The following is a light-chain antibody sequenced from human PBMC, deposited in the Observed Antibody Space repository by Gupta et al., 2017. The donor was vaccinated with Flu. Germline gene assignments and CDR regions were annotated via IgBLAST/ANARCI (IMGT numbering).Light chain of an antibody. CDR2: DAS. J-gene: IGKJ2*03. Sequence: DVHMTQSLSSLSASVGDRVTITCRASQDIRNYLNWYQHKPGRAPKLLIYDASNLEAGVPSRFSGSGSGTDFTLTISSLQPEDFATYFCQQFDTLPPYSFGQGTKLEI. V-gene: IGKV1-33*01. CDR3: QQFDTLPPYS. CDR1: QDIRNY.